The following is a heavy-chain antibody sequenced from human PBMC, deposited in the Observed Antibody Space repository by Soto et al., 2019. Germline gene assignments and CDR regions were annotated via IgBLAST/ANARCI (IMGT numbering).Heavy chain of an antibody. CDR1: GFTFSSYG. CDR2: ISYDGSNK. Sequence: QVQLVESGGGVVQPGRSLRLSCAASGFTFSSYGMHWVRQAPGKGLEWVAVISYDGSNKYYADSVKGRFTISRDNSKNTLYLQMNSLRAEDTAVYYCAKARYCTNGVCYHYYDYYGMDVW. CDR3: AKARYCTNGVCYHYYDYYGMDV. D-gene: IGHD2-8*01. J-gene: IGHJ6*01. V-gene: IGHV3-30*18.